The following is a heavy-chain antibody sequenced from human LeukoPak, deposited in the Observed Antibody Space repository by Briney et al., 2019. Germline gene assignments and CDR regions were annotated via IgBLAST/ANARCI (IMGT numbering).Heavy chain of an antibody. V-gene: IGHV3-21*01. J-gene: IGHJ4*02. CDR1: GFTFSSYS. CDR2: ISRSSSYI. D-gene: IGHD6-19*01. Sequence: GGSLRLSCAASGFTFSSYSMNWVRQAPGKGLEWVSSISRSSSYIYYADSVKGRFTISRDNAKNSLYLQMNSLRAEDTAVYYCARVQWLGPFDYWGQGTLVTVSS. CDR3: ARVQWLGPFDY.